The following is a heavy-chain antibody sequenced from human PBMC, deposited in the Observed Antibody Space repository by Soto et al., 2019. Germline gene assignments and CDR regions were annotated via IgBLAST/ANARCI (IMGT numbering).Heavy chain of an antibody. D-gene: IGHD6-19*01. CDR3: ARHRDGAGDM. CDR2: TIPILGIP. J-gene: IGHJ3*02. V-gene: IGHV1-69*02. Sequence: QVQLVQSGAEVKKPGSSVKVSCKASGGTFSSYTINWVRQAPGQGLEWMGRTIPILGIPNYAQKFQGRVTSTADKSTGTFYMELSSLRYEDTAVYYFARHRDGAGDMWGQGTVVTVSS. CDR1: GGTFSSYT.